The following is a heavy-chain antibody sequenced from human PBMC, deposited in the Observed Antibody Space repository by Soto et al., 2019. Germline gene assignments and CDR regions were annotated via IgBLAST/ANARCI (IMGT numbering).Heavy chain of an antibody. V-gene: IGHV4-59*01. CDR2: IYYSGST. CDR3: ARDLGPLLLWFGGSYYGMDV. J-gene: IGHJ6*02. Sequence: KSSETLSLTCTVSGGSISSYYWSWIRQPPGKGLEWIGYIYYSGSTNYNPSLKSRVTISVDTSKNQFSLKLSSVTAADTAVYYCARDLGPLLLWFGGSYYGMDVWGQGTSVTVSS. CDR1: GGSISSYY. D-gene: IGHD3-10*01.